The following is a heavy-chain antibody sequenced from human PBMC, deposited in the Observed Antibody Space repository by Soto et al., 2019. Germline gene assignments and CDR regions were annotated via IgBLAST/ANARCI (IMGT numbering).Heavy chain of an antibody. V-gene: IGHV3-30*18. CDR3: AKDLGGNWNPIRVFDY. CDR1: GFTFSSYG. D-gene: IGHD1-1*01. Sequence: GGSLRLSCAASGFTFSSYGMHWVRQAPGKGLEWVAVISYDGSNKYYADSVKGRFTISRDNSKNTLYLQMNSLRAEDTAVYYCAKDLGGNWNPIRVFDYWGQGTLVTVSS. J-gene: IGHJ4*02. CDR2: ISYDGSNK.